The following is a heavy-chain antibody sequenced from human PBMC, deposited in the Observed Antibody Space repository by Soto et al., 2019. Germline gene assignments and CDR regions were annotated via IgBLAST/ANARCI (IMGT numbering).Heavy chain of an antibody. CDR2: IYSGGST. D-gene: IGHD3-9*01. CDR3: AVAYYDILTGYPRGRFDP. Sequence: SLRLSCAASGFTVSSNYMSWVRQAPGKGLEWVSVIYSGGSTYYADSVKGRFTISRDNSKNTLYLQMNSLRAEDTAVYYCAVAYYDILTGYPRGRFDPWGQGTLVTVS. CDR1: GFTVSSNY. J-gene: IGHJ5*02. V-gene: IGHV3-53*01.